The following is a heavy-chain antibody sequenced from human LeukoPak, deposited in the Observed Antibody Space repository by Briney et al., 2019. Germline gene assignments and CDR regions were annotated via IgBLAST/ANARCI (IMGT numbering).Heavy chain of an antibody. CDR2: ISSSGSTI. Sequence: PGGSLRLSCAASGFTFSSYEMNWVRQAPGKGLEWVSYISSSGSTIYYADSVKGRITISRDNAKKLLYLQVNSLRAEDTAVYYCARGAEGIAASDSSFDYWGQGTLVSVSS. CDR1: GFTFSSYE. J-gene: IGHJ4*02. CDR3: ARGAEGIAASDSSFDY. D-gene: IGHD6-13*01. V-gene: IGHV3-48*03.